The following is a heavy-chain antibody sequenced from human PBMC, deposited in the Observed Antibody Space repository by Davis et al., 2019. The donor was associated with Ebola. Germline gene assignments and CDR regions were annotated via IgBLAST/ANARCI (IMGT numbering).Heavy chain of an antibody. CDR1: GLRITSFA. D-gene: IGHD3-10*01. CDR3: AKDVGDGEAS. J-gene: IGHJ5*02. Sequence: PGGSLTLSCVGSGLRITSFAMHWVRQAPGKGLERVAAISHDGTNKYYADSVKGRFTISRDNSKSTLYLQMNSLRTEDTAVYYCAKDVGDGEASWGQGTLVTVSS. V-gene: IGHV3-30*04. CDR2: ISHDGTNK.